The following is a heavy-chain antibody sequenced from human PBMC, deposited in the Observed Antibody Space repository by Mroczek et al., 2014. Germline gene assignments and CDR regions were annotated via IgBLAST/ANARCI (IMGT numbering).Heavy chain of an antibody. Sequence: QVQLQQWGAGLLKPSETLSLTCAVYGGSFSGYYWSWIRQPPGKGLEWIGEINHSGSTNYNPSLKSRVTISVDTSKNQFSLKLSSVTAADTAVYYCARSLGYCSGGSCYSDYWGQGTLVTVSS. CDR3: ARSLGYCSGGSCYSDY. CDR1: GGSFSGYY. V-gene: IGHV4-34*01. J-gene: IGHJ4*02. D-gene: IGHD2-15*01. CDR2: INHSGST.